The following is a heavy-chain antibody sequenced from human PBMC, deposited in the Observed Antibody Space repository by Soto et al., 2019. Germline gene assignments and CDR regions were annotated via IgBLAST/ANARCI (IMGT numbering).Heavy chain of an antibody. CDR2: ISYDGSNK. V-gene: IGHV3-30-3*01. CDR3: ASGSSGY. Sequence: QVQLVESGGGVVQPGRSLRLSCAASGFTFSSYAMHWVRQAPGKGLEWVAVISYDGSNKYYAGSVKGRFTISRDNSKNTLYLQMNSRRAEDTAVYYCASGSSGYWGQGTLVTVSS. J-gene: IGHJ4*02. D-gene: IGHD1-26*01. CDR1: GFTFSSYA.